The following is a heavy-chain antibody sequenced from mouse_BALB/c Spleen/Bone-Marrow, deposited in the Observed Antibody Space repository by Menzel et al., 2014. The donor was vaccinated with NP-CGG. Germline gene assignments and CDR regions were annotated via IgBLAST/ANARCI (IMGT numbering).Heavy chain of an antibody. CDR1: GFSFSNYG. CDR2: ISGDGRYT. D-gene: IGHD2-4*01. V-gene: IGHV5-9-2*01. J-gene: IGHJ3*01. CDR3: ARHAYYDQTEVSFVY. Sequence: EVKLMDSGGGLVKSGGSLKLSCAASGFSFSNYGMSWVRQTPEKRLEWVATISGDGRYTFYSDSVRGRFTISRDNAKDNLYLQLSSLRSADTALYYCARHAYYDQTEVSFVYWGQGTLVTVSA.